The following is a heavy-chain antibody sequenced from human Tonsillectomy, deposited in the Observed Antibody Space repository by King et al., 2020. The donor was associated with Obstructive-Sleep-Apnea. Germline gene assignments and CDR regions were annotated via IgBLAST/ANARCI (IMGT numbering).Heavy chain of an antibody. CDR3: ARVNQAAAWSFDY. CDR2: STAYNGNT. D-gene: IGHD6-13*01. J-gene: IGHJ4*02. V-gene: IGHV1-18*01. CDR1: GYTFATYG. Sequence: QLVQSGGEVKKPGASVKVSCKASGYTFATYGVTWVRQAPGQVLEWRGWSTAYNGNTKYAQNFQVRVTMTTDTSTSTAYKELRSLRSDDTAVYYCARVNQAAAWSFDYWGQGTLVTVSS.